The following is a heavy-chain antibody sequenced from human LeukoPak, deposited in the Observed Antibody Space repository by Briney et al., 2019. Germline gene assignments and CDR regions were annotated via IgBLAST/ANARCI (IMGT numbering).Heavy chain of an antibody. D-gene: IGHD3-22*01. CDR3: ARDGFMYYYDSSGYPSLDY. Sequence: SVKVSCKASGGTFSSYAISWVRQAPGQGLEWMGGIIPIFGTANYAQKFQGRVTITADESTSTAYMELSSLRSEDTAVYYCARDGFMYYYDSSGYPSLDYWGQGTLVTVSS. J-gene: IGHJ4*02. CDR2: IIPIFGTA. CDR1: GGTFSSYA. V-gene: IGHV1-69*01.